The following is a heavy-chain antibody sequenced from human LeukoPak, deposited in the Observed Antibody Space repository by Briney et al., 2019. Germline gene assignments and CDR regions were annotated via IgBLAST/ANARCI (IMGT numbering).Heavy chain of an antibody. V-gene: IGHV3-11*01. D-gene: IGHD3-22*01. CDR3: LRGGGVSGRASSGWYRYAFDM. Sequence: GGSLRLSCAASAFTFSDYYMNWIRQTPGKGLEWVASISGGGSETYYAGSVKGRFTVSRDNAKNSLYLQMNSLRADNAAVYKCLRGGGVSGRASSGWYRYAFDMWREGSMVTV. J-gene: IGHJ3*02. CDR1: AFTFSDYY. CDR2: ISGGGSET.